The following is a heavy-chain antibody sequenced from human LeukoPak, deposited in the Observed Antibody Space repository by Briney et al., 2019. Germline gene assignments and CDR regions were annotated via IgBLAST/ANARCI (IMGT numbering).Heavy chain of an antibody. CDR1: GGSLSPYY. J-gene: IGHJ1*01. D-gene: IGHD1-26*01. V-gene: IGHV4-59*08. Sequence: SETLSLTCTVSGGSLSPYYWTWIRQPPGKGLEWIGYIYHTGTTRYNPSLNSRVTISVETPKNQFSLRLNSVTAADTAIYYCARLDSGDHGNIPHWGQGTLVTVSS. CDR3: ARLDSGDHGNIPH. CDR2: IYHTGTT.